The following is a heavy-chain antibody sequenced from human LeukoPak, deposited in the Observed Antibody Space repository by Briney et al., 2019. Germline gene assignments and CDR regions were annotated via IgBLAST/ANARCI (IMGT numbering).Heavy chain of an antibody. CDR2: ISAYNGNT. J-gene: IGHJ5*02. Sequence: ASVKVSCKASGYTFTSYGISWVRQAPGQGLEWMGWISAYNGNTNYAQKLQGRVTMTTDTSTSTAYMELRSLRSDDTAVYYCARETVVVPAAKNWFDPWGQGTLVTVSS. CDR3: ARETVVVPAAKNWFDP. CDR1: GYTFTSYG. D-gene: IGHD2-2*01. V-gene: IGHV1-18*01.